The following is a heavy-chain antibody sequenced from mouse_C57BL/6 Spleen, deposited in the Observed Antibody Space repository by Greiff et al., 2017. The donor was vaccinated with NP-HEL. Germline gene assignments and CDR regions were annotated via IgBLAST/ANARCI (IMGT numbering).Heavy chain of an antibody. V-gene: IGHV5-4*01. CDR2: ISDGGSYT. Sequence: EVHLVESGGGLVKPGGSLKLSCAASGFTFSSYAMSWVRQTPEKRLEWVATISDGGSYTYYPDNLKGRFTISRDNAKNTLYLQMSHLKSEDTAMYYCARGGYGSSYEYFDVWGTGTTVTVSS. CDR1: GFTFSSYA. D-gene: IGHD1-1*01. CDR3: ARGGYGSSYEYFDV. J-gene: IGHJ1*03.